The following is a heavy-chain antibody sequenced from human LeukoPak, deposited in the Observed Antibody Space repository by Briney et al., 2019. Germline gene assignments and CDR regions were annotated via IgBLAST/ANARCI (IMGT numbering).Heavy chain of an antibody. D-gene: IGHD2-2*01. V-gene: IGHV1-2*02. Sequence: ASVKVSCKASGYTFTGYYMHWVRQAPGQGLEWMGWINPNSGGTNYAQKFQGRVTMTRDTSISTAYMELSRLRSDDTAVYYCARIWRCSSTSCYGFQHWARAPWSPSPQ. CDR2: INPNSGGT. CDR1: GYTFTGYY. J-gene: IGHJ1*01. CDR3: ARIWRCSSTSCYGFQH.